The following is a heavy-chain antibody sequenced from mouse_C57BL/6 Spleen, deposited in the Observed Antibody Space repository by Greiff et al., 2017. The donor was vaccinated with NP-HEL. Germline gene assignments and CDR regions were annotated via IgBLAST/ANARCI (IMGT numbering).Heavy chain of an antibody. CDR3: ASTVVAKSDFDY. CDR1: GYTFTSYW. CDR2: INPSSGYT. Sequence: QVQLKQSGAELAKPGASVKLSCKASGYTFTSYWMHWVKQRPGQGLEWIGYINPSSGYTKYNQKFKDKATLTADKSSSTAYMQLISLTYEDSAVYYCASTVVAKSDFDYWGQGTTLTVSS. D-gene: IGHD1-1*01. V-gene: IGHV1-7*01. J-gene: IGHJ2*01.